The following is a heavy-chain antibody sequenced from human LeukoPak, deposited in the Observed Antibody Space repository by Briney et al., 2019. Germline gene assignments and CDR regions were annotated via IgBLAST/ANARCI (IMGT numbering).Heavy chain of an antibody. J-gene: IGHJ4*02. V-gene: IGHV3-23*01. CDR3: ARAGSVVATMGDY. Sequence: GGSLRLSCAASGFTFSTYAMSWVRQAPGKRLEWVSAIGGSGDPTYYTDSVKGRFTISRDNSKNTLYLQMNSLRAEDTAVYYCARAGSVVATMGDYWGQGTLVTVSS. CDR2: IGGSGDPT. CDR1: GFTFSTYA. D-gene: IGHD5-12*01.